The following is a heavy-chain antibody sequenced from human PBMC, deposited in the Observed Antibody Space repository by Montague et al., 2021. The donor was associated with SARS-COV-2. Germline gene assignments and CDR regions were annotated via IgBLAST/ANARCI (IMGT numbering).Heavy chain of an antibody. V-gene: IGHV4-59*08. J-gene: IGHJ4*02. CDR1: GGSISSYY. CDR3: ARHQKRLWFEELLFDY. CDR2: IYYSGST. Sequence: SETLSLTCTVSGGSISSYYWSWIRQPPGKGLEWIGYIYYSGSTNYNPSLKSRVTISVDTSKNQFSLKLSSVTAADTAVYYCARHQKRLWFEELLFDYWGQGTLVTVSS. D-gene: IGHD3-10*01.